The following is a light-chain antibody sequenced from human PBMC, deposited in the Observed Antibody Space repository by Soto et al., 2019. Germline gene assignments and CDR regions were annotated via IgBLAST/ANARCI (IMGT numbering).Light chain of an antibody. CDR3: QQYADQFT. V-gene: IGKV1-33*01. Sequence: IEMTQSPSPLSASVGDRVTITYQASQDIRNYLNWYQKKPGKAPKLLIYDASSLEAGVPSRFSGSGSGTEFTFTISSLQPEDFATYFCQQYADQFTFGPGTKVDVQ. J-gene: IGKJ3*01. CDR2: DAS. CDR1: QDIRNY.